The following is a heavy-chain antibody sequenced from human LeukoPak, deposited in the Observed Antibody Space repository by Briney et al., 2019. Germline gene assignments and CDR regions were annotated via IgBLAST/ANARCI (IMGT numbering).Heavy chain of an antibody. CDR3: TRGDNSGSYYLVD. V-gene: IGHV3-74*01. Sequence: PGGSLRLSCAASGFTFSFYWMHWVRQAPGKGLVWVSRINSDGSSTTYADSVKGRFTISRDNAKNTLYMQIHSLRAEDTAVYYCTRGDNSGSYYLVDWGQGTLVTVSS. CDR1: GFTFSFYW. J-gene: IGHJ4*02. CDR2: INSDGSST. D-gene: IGHD3-10*01.